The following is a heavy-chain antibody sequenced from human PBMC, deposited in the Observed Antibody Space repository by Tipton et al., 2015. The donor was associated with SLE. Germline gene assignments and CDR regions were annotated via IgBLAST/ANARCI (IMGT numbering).Heavy chain of an antibody. CDR3: VRHVTYGSGTYGPFYFDS. CDR1: GYSISSGYF. CDR2: IYHSGST. Sequence: TLSLTCAVSGYSISSGYFWGWMRQPPGKGREWIGNIYHSGSTYYNPSLKSRVTISVDTSRSHVSLNLRSVTAADTAVYFCVRHVTYGSGTYGPFYFDSWSQGTLVTVSS. J-gene: IGHJ4*02. V-gene: IGHV4-38-2*01. D-gene: IGHD3-10*01.